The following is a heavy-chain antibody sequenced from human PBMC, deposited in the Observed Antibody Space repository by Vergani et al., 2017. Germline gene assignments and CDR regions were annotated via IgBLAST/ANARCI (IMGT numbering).Heavy chain of an antibody. Sequence: QVQLVQSGAEVKKPGASVKVSCKASGYTFTGYYMHWVRQAPGQGLEWMGWINPNSGGTNYAQKFRGRVTMTRDTSISTAYMELSRLRSDDTAVYYCARVEVYYYDSSGLYYFDYWGQGTLVTVSS. D-gene: IGHD3-22*01. CDR3: ARVEVYYYDSSGLYYFDY. V-gene: IGHV1-2*02. CDR1: GYTFTGYY. J-gene: IGHJ4*02. CDR2: INPNSGGT.